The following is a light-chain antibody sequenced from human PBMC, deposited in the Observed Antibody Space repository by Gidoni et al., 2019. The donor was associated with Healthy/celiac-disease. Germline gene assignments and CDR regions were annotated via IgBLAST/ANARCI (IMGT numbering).Light chain of an antibody. Sequence: EIALTQSPATLSLSPGERATLSCRASQSVSSYLAWYQQKPGQAPRLLIYDASNRATGIPARFSGSGSGTDFTLTIISLEPEDFAVYYCQQRSNWSLTFGGGTKVEIK. CDR2: DAS. CDR3: QQRSNWSLT. CDR1: QSVSSY. V-gene: IGKV3-11*01. J-gene: IGKJ4*01.